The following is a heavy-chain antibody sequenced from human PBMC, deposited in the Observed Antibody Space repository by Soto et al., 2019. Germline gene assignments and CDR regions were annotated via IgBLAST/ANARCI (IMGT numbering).Heavy chain of an antibody. D-gene: IGHD6-19*01. CDR3: AKDYTLDDSSGCSD. V-gene: IGHV3-30*18. Sequence: QVQLVESGGGVVQPGRSLRLSCAASGFTFSSYGMHWVRQAPGKGLEWVAVISYDGSNKYYADSVKGRFTISRDNSKNTLYLQMNSLRAEDTAVYYCAKDYTLDDSSGCSDWGQGTLVTVSS. CDR2: ISYDGSNK. CDR1: GFTFSSYG. J-gene: IGHJ4*02.